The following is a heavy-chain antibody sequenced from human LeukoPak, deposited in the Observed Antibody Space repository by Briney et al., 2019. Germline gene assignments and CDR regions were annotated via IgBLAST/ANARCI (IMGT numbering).Heavy chain of an antibody. D-gene: IGHD3-22*01. CDR1: GGSFSGYY. Sequence: SETLSLTCAVYGGSFSGYYWSWIRQPPGKGLEWIGEINHSGSTNYNPSLKSRVTISVDTSKNQFSLKLSSVTAADTAVYYCARNQGIYYYDSSGYYYWGQGTLVTVSS. CDR3: ARNQGIYYYDSSGYYY. CDR2: INHSGST. J-gene: IGHJ4*02. V-gene: IGHV4-34*01.